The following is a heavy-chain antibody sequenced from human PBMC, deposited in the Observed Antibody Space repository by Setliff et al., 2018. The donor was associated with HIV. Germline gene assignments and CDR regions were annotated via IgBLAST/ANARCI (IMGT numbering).Heavy chain of an antibody. V-gene: IGHV3-48*04. Sequence: PGGSLRLSCAASGFTFSSYNMNWVRQAPGKGLEWVSYISSSSSTIYYADSVKGRFTISRDNAKNSLYLQMNSLRAEDTAVYYCATRNDYGGNSGYFDYWGQGTLVTVSS. J-gene: IGHJ4*02. D-gene: IGHD4-17*01. CDR1: GFTFSSYN. CDR2: ISSSSSTI. CDR3: ATRNDYGGNSGYFDY.